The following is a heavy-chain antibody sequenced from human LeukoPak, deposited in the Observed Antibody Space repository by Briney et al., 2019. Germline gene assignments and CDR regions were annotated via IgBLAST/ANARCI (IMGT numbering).Heavy chain of an antibody. CDR1: GGSFCGYS. Sequence: SETLSLTCAVSGGSFCGYSWNWFRQPPGKGLEWIGEINQSGSTKYNPSLKSRVTISIDTSKSQFSVKVNSVTAADTAVYYCARCASGGWFFDSWGQGDLVTVSS. CDR2: INQSGST. V-gene: IGHV4-34*01. D-gene: IGHD6-19*01. CDR3: ARCASGGWFFDS. J-gene: IGHJ5*01.